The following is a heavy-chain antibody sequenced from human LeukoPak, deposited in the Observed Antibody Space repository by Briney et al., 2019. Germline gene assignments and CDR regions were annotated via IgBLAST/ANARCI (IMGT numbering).Heavy chain of an antibody. CDR2: IRYDGSNK. V-gene: IGHV3-30*02. CDR1: AFTFSSYG. CDR3: AREKGRGVISPYYDY. J-gene: IGHJ4*02. Sequence: PGGSLRLSCAASAFTFSSYGMHWVRQAPGKGLEWVAFIRYDGSNKYYADSVKGRFTISRDNSKNTLYLQMNSLRVEDTAVYYCAREKGRGVISPYYDYWGQGTLVTVSS. D-gene: IGHD3-10*01.